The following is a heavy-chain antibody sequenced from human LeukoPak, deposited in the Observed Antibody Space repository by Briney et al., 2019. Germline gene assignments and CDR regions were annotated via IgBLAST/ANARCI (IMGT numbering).Heavy chain of an antibody. J-gene: IGHJ4*02. D-gene: IGHD3-9*01. CDR1: GGSISSYY. CDR2: IYYSGST. V-gene: IGHV4-59*01. CDR3: AREPYDIFTGYYRHYFDY. Sequence: SETLSLTCTVSGGSISSYYWSWIRQPPGKGLEWIGYIYYSGSTNYNPSLKSRVTISVDTSKNQFSLKLSSVTAADTAVYYCAREPYDIFTGYYRHYFDYWGQGTLVTVSS.